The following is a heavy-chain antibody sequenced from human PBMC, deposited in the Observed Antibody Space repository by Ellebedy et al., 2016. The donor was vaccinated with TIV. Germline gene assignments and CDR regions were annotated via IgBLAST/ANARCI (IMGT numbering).Heavy chain of an antibody. CDR2: IYWDDEK. V-gene: IGHV2-5*02. CDR1: GFSLSTSGVG. D-gene: IGHD3-22*01. CDR3: AHSSGYFDTSGYYAN. J-gene: IGHJ4*02. Sequence: SGPTLVKPTQTLTLTCTFSGFSLSTSGVGVGWIRQPPGKALEWLVVIYWDDEKRYSPSLRSRLTITKDTSKNQVVLTMTNMDPVDTATYYCAHSSGYFDTSGYYANWGQGTLVTVSS.